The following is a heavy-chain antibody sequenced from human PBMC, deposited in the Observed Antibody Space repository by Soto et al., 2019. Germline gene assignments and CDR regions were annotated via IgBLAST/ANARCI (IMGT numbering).Heavy chain of an antibody. CDR1: GGTFSSYA. CDR2: NIPFFDTA. Sequence: ASVKVSCKASGGTFSSYAFSWVRQAPGQGLEWMGDNIPFFDTADYAQKFQGRVTITADESTSTAYMELSSLRSEDTAVYYCAGRRRYGSGSYYWYNYFDPWGQGTPVTVSS. D-gene: IGHD3-10*01. J-gene: IGHJ5*02. CDR3: AGRRRYGSGSYYWYNYFDP. V-gene: IGHV1-69*13.